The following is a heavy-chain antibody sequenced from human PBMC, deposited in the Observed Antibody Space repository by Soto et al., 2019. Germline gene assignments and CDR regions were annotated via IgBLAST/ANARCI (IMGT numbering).Heavy chain of an antibody. CDR1: GGSFSDYY. D-gene: IGHD3-3*01. J-gene: IGHJ6*02. CDR3: ARGRSSVPDRRGIGYYGLDV. V-gene: IGHV4-34*01. Sequence: QVQLQQWGAGLLKPSETLSLTCIINGGSFSDYYWSWVRQPPGKGLEWIGEINHNGITDSNPSLKSRFTISLDASGSEFSLKLTSVTAADPAVYYCARGRSSVPDRRGIGYYGLDVWGQGTTVTVS. CDR2: INHNGIT.